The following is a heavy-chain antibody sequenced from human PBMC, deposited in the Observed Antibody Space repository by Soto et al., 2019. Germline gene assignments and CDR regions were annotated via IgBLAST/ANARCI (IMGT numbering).Heavy chain of an antibody. CDR3: ERLGTAAAIGTYGMDV. Sequence: EVQLVESGGGLVQPGGSLRLSCAASGFSFSTYSMNWVRQAPGKGLEWVSAISSSSTYIYYGDSVKGRFTISRDNAKNSLSLQMNSLRAEDTAVYYCERLGTAAAIGTYGMDVWGQGTTVTVSS. CDR2: ISSSSTYI. J-gene: IGHJ6*02. CDR1: GFSFSTYS. D-gene: IGHD2-2*01. V-gene: IGHV3-21*01.